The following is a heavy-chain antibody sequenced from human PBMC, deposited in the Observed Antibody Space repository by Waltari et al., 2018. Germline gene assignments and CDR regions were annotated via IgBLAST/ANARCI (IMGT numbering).Heavy chain of an antibody. J-gene: IGHJ4*02. D-gene: IGHD3-3*01. V-gene: IGHV4-59*08. CDR1: GGSISNYY. Sequence: QVQLQESGPGLVKPSETLSLTCTVSGGSISNYYWSWIRQSPGKGLEWIGSIYYSGSTNYNPYRKSRVTLSVDTSKNPFSLKLSSVTAADTALYYCARQGHYDFWTGYYLFDYWGQGTLVTVSS. CDR2: IYYSGST. CDR3: ARQGHYDFWTGYYLFDY.